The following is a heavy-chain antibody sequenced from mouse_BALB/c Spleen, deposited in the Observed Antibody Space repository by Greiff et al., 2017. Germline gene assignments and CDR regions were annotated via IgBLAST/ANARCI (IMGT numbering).Heavy chain of an antibody. CDR2: IDPETGGT. CDR3: TRGGAWFAY. J-gene: IGHJ3*01. V-gene: IGHV1-15*01. CDR1: GYTFTDYE. Sequence: QVQLKQSGAELVRPGASVTLSCKASGYTFTDYEMHWVKQTPVHGLEWIGAIDPETGGTAYNQKFKGKATLTADKSYSTAYMEIRSLTSDDSADYYCTRGGAWFAYWGQGTLVTVSA. D-gene: IGHD1-1*02.